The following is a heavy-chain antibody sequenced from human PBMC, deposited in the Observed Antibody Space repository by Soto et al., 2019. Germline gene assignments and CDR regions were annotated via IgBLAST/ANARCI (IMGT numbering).Heavy chain of an antibody. CDR3: ARAFPYYYDSSGHFDY. J-gene: IGHJ4*02. V-gene: IGHV4-30-4*01. CDR2: IYYSGST. Sequence: SETLSLTCTVSGGSISSGDYYWSWIRQPPGKGLEWIGYIYYSGSTYYNPSLKSRVTISVDTSKNQFSLKLSSVTAADTAVYYCARAFPYYYDSSGHFDYWGQGTLVTVSS. D-gene: IGHD3-22*01. CDR1: GGSISSGDYY.